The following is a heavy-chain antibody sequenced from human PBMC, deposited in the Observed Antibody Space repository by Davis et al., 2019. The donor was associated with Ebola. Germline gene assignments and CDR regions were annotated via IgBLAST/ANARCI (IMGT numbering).Heavy chain of an antibody. V-gene: IGHV4-59*12. J-gene: IGHJ5*02. D-gene: IGHD2-15*01. CDR1: GGSISSYY. CDR3: ARAYSVWFDP. Sequence: LETLSLTCTVSGGSISSYYWSWIRQPPGKGLEWIGYIYYSGSTNYNPSLKSRVTISVDTSKNQFSLKLSSVTAADTAVYYCARAYSVWFDPWGQGTLVTVSS. CDR2: IYYSGST.